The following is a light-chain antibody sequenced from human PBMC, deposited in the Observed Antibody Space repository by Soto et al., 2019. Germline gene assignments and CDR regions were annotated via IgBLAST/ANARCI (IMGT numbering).Light chain of an antibody. V-gene: IGKV3-15*01. CDR3: QQYNNWPPGEVT. CDR2: DAS. Sequence: EIVMTQTPATLSVSPGERATLSCRASKSVSSSLDWYQQKPGQAPRLLIYDASTRATGIPARFSGSGSGTEVTLNISSLQSEDLAVYYCQQYNNWPPGEVTFGPGTKVDIK. CDR1: KSVSSS. J-gene: IGKJ3*01.